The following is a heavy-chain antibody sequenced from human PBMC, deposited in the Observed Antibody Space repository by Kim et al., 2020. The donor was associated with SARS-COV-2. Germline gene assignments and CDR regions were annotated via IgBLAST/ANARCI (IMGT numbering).Heavy chain of an antibody. CDR3: AKEEYGSGSLLYYYYGMDV. J-gene: IGHJ6*02. CDR2: ISGSGGST. V-gene: IGHV3-23*01. D-gene: IGHD3-10*01. Sequence: GGSLRLSCAASGFTFSSYAMSWVRQAPGKGLEWVSAISGSGGSTYYADSVKGRFTISRDNSKNTLYLQMNSLRAEDTAVYYCAKEEYGSGSLLYYYYGMDVWGQGTTVTVSS. CDR1: GFTFSSYA.